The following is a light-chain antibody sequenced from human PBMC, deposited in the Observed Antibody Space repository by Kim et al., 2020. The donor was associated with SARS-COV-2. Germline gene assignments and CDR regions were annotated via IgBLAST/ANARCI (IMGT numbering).Light chain of an antibody. J-gene: IGKJ2*01. Sequence: SVSPGERATLSCRASETVSTNLAWYQQKPGQAPRLLIYGASTRATAIPGRFSGSGSWTEFTLTISSLQSEDFATYYCQQYHHWPYTFGQGTKLEI. CDR1: ETVSTN. V-gene: IGKV3-15*01. CDR2: GAS. CDR3: QQYHHWPYT.